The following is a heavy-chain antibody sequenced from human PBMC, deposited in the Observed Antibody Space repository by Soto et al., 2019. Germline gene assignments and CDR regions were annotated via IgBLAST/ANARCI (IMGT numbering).Heavy chain of an antibody. Sequence: QVQLQESGPGLVKPSETLSLTCAVSGDSISSPNWWSWYRQTPGKGLELIGEMVASGSSNYNPSLNGRVTISLDTYKNHFSLKLTSLTAADTAIYYCAREGFDHRPDYWGQGIPVTVSS. CDR2: MVASGSS. V-gene: IGHV4-4*02. CDR3: AREGFDHRPDY. CDR1: GDSISSPNW. J-gene: IGHJ4*02.